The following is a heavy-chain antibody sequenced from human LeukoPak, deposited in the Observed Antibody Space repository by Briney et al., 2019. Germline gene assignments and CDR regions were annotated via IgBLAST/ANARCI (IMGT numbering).Heavy chain of an antibody. Sequence: ASVKVSCKASGYTFTSYGISWVRQAPGQGPEWMGWISACSTYNGNTNYAQKFQGRVTMTTDTSTSTAYMELRSLRSDDTAVYYCTRDLGQWLLQGIFFDYWGQGTLVTVSS. CDR3: TRDLGQWLLQGIFFDY. CDR1: GYTFTSYG. J-gene: IGHJ4*02. CDR2: ISACSTYNGNT. D-gene: IGHD5-12*01. V-gene: IGHV1-18*01.